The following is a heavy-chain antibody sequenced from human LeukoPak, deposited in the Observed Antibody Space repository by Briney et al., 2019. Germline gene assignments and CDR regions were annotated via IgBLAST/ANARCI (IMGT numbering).Heavy chain of an antibody. CDR2: IYHSGST. CDR3: ARVDGYNSYYFDY. D-gene: IGHD5-24*01. CDR1: GGSISSSNW. Sequence: PSETLSLTCAVSGGSISSSNWWSWVRQPPGKGLEWIGEIYHSGSTNYNPSLKSRVTISVDKSKNQFSLKLSSVTAADTAVYYCARVDGYNSYYFDYWAQGTLVTVSS. J-gene: IGHJ4*02. V-gene: IGHV4-4*02.